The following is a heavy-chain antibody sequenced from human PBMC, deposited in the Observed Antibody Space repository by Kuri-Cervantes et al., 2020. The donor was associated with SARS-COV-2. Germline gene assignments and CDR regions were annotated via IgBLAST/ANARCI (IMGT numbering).Heavy chain of an antibody. V-gene: IGHV1-69*04. CDR1: GYTFTSYG. CDR2: IIPILGIA. Sequence: SVKVSFKATGYTFTSYGISWVRQAPGQGLEWMGRIIPILGIANYAQKFQGRVTITADKSTSTAYMELSSLRSEDTAVYYCARHPLSYCGGDCSSPSWYFDLWGRGTLVTVSS. D-gene: IGHD2-21*02. J-gene: IGHJ2*01. CDR3: ARHPLSYCGGDCSSPSWYFDL.